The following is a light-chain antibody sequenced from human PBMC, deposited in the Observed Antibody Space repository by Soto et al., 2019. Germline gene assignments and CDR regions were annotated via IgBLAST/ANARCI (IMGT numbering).Light chain of an antibody. CDR2: KAC. CDR1: QSISSW. Sequence: DIQMTQSPSTLSASVGDRVTITCRASQSISSWVAWYQQKPGKAPKLLIYKACSLESGVPSRFSGSGSGTEFTLTISSLQPDDFATYYCQQYNSYSEAFGQGTKVEIK. J-gene: IGKJ1*01. CDR3: QQYNSYSEA. V-gene: IGKV1-5*03.